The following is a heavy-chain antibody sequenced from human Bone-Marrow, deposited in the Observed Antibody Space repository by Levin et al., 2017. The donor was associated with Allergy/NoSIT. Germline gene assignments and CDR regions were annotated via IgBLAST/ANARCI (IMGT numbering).Heavy chain of an antibody. CDR2: LSSSGGAT. D-gene: IGHD5-18*01. CDR1: GFTFSSYA. J-gene: IGHJ6*02. CDR3: AKVRPIQQWSPNYYCWVHG. V-gene: IGHV3-23*01. Sequence: PSGGSLRLSCAASGFTFSSYAMTWVRQAPGKGLEWVSTLSSSGGATYFADTVMGRFTISRDNSKNTLYLQMNSLRAEDTAVYYCAKVRPIQQWSPNYYCWVHGWVQGTTVTV.